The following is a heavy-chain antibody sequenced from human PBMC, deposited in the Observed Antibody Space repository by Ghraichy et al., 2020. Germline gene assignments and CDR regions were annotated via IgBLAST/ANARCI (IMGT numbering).Heavy chain of an antibody. D-gene: IGHD6-19*01. CDR2: INHSGST. J-gene: IGHJ6*02. CDR1: GGSFSGYY. CDR3: ARGRQWLARPMDV. V-gene: IGHV4-34*01. Sequence: SETLSLTCAVYGGSFSGYYWSWIRQPPGKGLEWIGEINHSGSTNYNPSLKSRVTISVDTSKNQFSLKLSSVTAADTAVYYCARGRQWLARPMDVWGQGTTVTVSS.